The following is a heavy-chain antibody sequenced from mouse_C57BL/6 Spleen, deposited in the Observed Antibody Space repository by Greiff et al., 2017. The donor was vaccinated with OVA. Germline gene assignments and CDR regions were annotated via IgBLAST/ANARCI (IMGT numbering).Heavy chain of an antibody. CDR2: ISYDGSN. D-gene: IGHD2-4*01. Sequence: VQLQQSGPGLVKPSQSLSLTCSVTGYSITSGYYWNWIRQFPGNKLEWMGYISYDGSNNYNPSLKNRISITRDTSKNQFFLKLNSVTTEDTATYYCARDDERRYDYDEVDYWGQGTSVTVSS. CDR1: GYSITSGYY. V-gene: IGHV3-6*01. J-gene: IGHJ4*01. CDR3: ARDDERRYDYDEVDY.